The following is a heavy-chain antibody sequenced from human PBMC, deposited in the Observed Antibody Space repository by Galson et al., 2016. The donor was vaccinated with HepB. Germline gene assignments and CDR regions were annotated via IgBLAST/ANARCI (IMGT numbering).Heavy chain of an antibody. Sequence: SVKVSCKASGYTFTGYYIAWVRQAPGQGLEWMGGIIPFYSTPNYAQKFQDRVTITADRSTSTAYIELHSLRSDDTAVYYCARYDNGGNSGDNYWGQGTLVTVSS. CDR2: IIPFYSTP. CDR3: ARYDNGGNSGDNY. V-gene: IGHV1-69*06. D-gene: IGHD4-23*01. CDR1: GYTFTGYY. J-gene: IGHJ4*02.